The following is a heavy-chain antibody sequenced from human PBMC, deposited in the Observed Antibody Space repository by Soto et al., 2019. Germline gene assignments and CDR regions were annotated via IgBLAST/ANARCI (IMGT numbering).Heavy chain of an antibody. V-gene: IGHV3-23*01. CDR1: GLTFGSYS. J-gene: IGHJ1*01. Sequence: EVLLLESGGGLVQPGGSQRLSCAASGLTFGSYSMTWVRQAPGKGLEWLSAISGSGSITNYADFVKGRFTISRDNSKNTLYLQMNSLRAEDTAVYYCAKGGRGSSWEYFLDWGQGTLVTVSS. D-gene: IGHD6-13*01. CDR3: AKGGRGSSWEYFLD. CDR2: ISGSGSIT.